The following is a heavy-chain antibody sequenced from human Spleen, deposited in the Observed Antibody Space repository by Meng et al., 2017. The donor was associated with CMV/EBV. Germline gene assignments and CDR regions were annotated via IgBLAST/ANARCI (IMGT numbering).Heavy chain of an antibody. J-gene: IGHJ4*02. CDR2: INHSGST. CDR3: ARARGVSGGYYYGLGY. D-gene: IGHD3-22*01. Sequence: QVQLQQLGAGLLNPSETLALTCAVYGGSFSGYYWSWIRQPPGKGLEWIGEINHSGSTNYNPSLKSRVTISVDTSKNQFSLKLSSVTAADTAVYYCARARGVSGGYYYGLGYWGQGTLVTVSS. CDR1: GGSFSGYY. V-gene: IGHV4-34*01.